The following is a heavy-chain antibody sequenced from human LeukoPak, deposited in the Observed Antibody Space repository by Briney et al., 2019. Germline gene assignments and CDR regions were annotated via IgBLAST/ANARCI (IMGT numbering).Heavy chain of an antibody. CDR1: GGSISSGDYY. CDR3: ARAQRQWLVPANYWYFDL. D-gene: IGHD6-19*01. J-gene: IGHJ2*01. Sequence: SETLSLTCTVSGGSISSGDYYWSWIRQPPGKGLEWIGYIYYSGSTYYNPSLKSRVTISVGTSKNQFSLKLSSVTAADTAVYYCARAQRQWLVPANYWYFDLWGRGTLVTVSS. CDR2: IYYSGST. V-gene: IGHV4-30-4*01.